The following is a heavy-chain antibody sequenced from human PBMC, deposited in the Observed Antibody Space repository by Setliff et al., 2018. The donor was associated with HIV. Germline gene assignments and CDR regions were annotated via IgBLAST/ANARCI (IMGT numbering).Heavy chain of an antibody. J-gene: IGHJ6*02. V-gene: IGHV1-2*02. CDR1: GYTFTGHY. CDR2: VNPNSGDA. Sequence: GASVMVSCKASGYTFTGHYLHWVRQAPGQGLEWLGWVNPNSGDAIYAQNFQGRVTMTRDTSINAAYMELRGLRSDDTAVYYCARNFGLSPSGKYYYYYGMNIWGQGTTVTVSS. D-gene: IGHD3-10*01. CDR3: ARNFGLSPSGKYYYYYGMNI.